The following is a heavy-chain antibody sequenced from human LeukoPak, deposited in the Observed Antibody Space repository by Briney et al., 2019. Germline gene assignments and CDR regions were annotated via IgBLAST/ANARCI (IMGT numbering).Heavy chain of an antibody. CDR3: ARGFFPTVPSDC. V-gene: IGHV3-30*04. Sequence: PGGSLRLSCAASGFICSTYAMQWVRQAPGKGLEWVAVISHDGRNKYYADSVKGRFTISRDNSKNSVYLQMHSLRAEDTAVYYCARGFFPTVPSDCWGQGTLVTVSS. CDR1: GFICSTYA. D-gene: IGHD4-17*01. CDR2: ISHDGRNK. J-gene: IGHJ4*02.